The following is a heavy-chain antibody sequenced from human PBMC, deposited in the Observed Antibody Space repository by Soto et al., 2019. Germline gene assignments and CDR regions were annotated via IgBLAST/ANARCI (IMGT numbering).Heavy chain of an antibody. V-gene: IGHV1-3*01. Sequence: QVHLVQSGAEVKRPGASVTVSCKASGYTLTSYGVHWVRQAPGDRLEWMGWINGGNGDTILSQKFQGRVTITRGTSANTAYMELSSLRSEDTAVYYCARVRSLFRAGETSVNFFDYWGQGTLVTVSS. CDR1: GYTLTSYG. CDR2: INGGNGDT. CDR3: ARVRSLFRAGETSVNFFDY. D-gene: IGHD1-26*01. J-gene: IGHJ4*02.